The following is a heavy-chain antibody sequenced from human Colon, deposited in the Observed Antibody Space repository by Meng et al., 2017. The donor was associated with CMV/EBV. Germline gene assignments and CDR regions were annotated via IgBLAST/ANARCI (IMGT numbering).Heavy chain of an antibody. D-gene: IGHD3-10*01. CDR1: GGSFSGYY. J-gene: IGHJ4*02. V-gene: IGHV4-34*01. Sequence: QVRLHQWGAGLLKPSGTLSLTCAVYGGSFSGYYWSWIRQPPGKGLEWIGEINHSGSTNYNPSLKSRVTISVDTSKNQFSLKLSSVTAADTAVYYCARGLYGSGRHQIDYWGQGTLVTVSS. CDR2: INHSGST. CDR3: ARGLYGSGRHQIDY.